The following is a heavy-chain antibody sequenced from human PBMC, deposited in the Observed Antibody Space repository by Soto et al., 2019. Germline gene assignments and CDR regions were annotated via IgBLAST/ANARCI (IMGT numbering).Heavy chain of an antibody. CDR1: GGSISSGDYY. CDR2: IYYNGMT. V-gene: IGHV4-30-4*01. Sequence: SETLSLTCTVSGGSISSGDYYWSWLLQPPGKGLEWIWYIYYNGMTYYSPSLTSRASISIDASKNQLSLKLTSVTAADAAVYYCARDLYSGYDFGYCGQGALVTVSS. D-gene: IGHD5-12*01. CDR3: ARDLYSGYDFGY. J-gene: IGHJ4*02.